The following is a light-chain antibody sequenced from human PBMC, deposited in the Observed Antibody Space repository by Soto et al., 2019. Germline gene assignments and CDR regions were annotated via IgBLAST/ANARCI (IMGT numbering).Light chain of an antibody. V-gene: IGKV1-27*01. CDR1: QAINNY. Sequence: DIQKTQAPSALSASVGDRVAITCRASQAINNYLAWYQQKPGKFPKLLIYAASTLHPGVPSRFSGSGSGTDFTLAISSLQPEDVATYYCQKYNSAPLTFGPGTLLEI. CDR2: AAS. CDR3: QKYNSAPLT. J-gene: IGKJ5*01.